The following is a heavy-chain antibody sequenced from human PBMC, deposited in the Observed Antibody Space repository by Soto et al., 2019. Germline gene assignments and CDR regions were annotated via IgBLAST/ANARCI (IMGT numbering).Heavy chain of an antibody. CDR2: IYNNRSF. Sequence: ASETLSLTCTVSGGSVISGSFYWSWILHPRGKGLEWIGFIYNNRSFNYNPSLKSRVTISVDTSKHQFSLKLSSVTAADTAVYYCARAPLGYSSSHYFDLWGQGALVTVSS. CDR3: ARAPLGYSSSHYFDL. D-gene: IGHD6-6*01. J-gene: IGHJ4*02. V-gene: IGHV4-61*01. CDR1: GGSVISGSFY.